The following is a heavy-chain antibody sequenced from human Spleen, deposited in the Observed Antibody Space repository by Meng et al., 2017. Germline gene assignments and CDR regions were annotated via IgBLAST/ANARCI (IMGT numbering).Heavy chain of an antibody. CDR2: ISSISSTI. CDR3: ARTPGVTGRVDS. CDR1: GFSFGDYY. D-gene: IGHD2-21*02. V-gene: IGHV3-11*01. Sequence: QVQLVESGGGLVKPGGSLRLSCAASGFSFGDYYMSWIRQAPGKGLEWISYISSISSTIYYADAVKGRFTVSGDNAKNSLYLQMSSLRVEDTAVYFCARTPGVTGRVDSWGQGTLVTVSS. J-gene: IGHJ4*02.